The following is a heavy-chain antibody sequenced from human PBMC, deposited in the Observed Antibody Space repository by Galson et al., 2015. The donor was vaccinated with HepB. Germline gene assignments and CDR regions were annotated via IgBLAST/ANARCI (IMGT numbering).Heavy chain of an antibody. CDR3: ARGGISTWAYFDY. V-gene: IGHV3-30*04. J-gene: IGHJ4*02. CDR1: GFTFNTYA. Sequence: RLSCAASGFTFNTYAMHWVRQAPGKGLEWVAAVSFDGSHKYYADSVKGRFTISRDKTSDTLYLQMNTLRPEDTAVYYCARGGISTWAYFDYWGQGALVTVSS. CDR2: VSFDGSHK. D-gene: IGHD6-13*01.